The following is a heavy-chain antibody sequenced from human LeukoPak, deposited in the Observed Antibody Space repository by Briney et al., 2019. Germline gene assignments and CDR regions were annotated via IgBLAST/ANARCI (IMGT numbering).Heavy chain of an antibody. V-gene: IGHV3-30*18. D-gene: IGHD2-2*02. CDR2: IPYDSSNK. CDR3: AKNRIPTAITPDS. Sequence: GGALRLSCAASGFTFSNYGMQWVRQAPGQGLGWVAVIPYDSSNKYYTDSVKGRFTISRDNSRNTLYLQMNSLRTEDTAVYYCAKNRIPTAITPDSWGQGTLVTVSS. J-gene: IGHJ5*01. CDR1: GFTFSNYG.